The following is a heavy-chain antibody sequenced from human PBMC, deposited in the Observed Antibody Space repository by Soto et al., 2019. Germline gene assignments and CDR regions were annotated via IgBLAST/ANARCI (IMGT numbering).Heavy chain of an antibody. V-gene: IGHV5-51*01. Sequence: PGESLKISCKGSGYSFTSYWIGWVRQMPGKGLEWMGIIYPGDSDTRYSPSFQGQVTISADKSISTAYLQWSSLKASDTAMYYCARHLANHWDAIDIWGQGTMVTVSS. J-gene: IGHJ3*02. CDR1: GYSFTSYW. CDR2: IYPGDSDT. CDR3: ARHLANHWDAIDI.